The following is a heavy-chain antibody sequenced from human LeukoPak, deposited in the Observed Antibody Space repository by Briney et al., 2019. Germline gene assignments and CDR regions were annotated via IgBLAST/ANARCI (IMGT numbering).Heavy chain of an antibody. Sequence: SETLSLTCTVSGGSISRYYWSWIRQPPGKGLECIGYIYYGGSTNYNPSLKSRVTISVDTSKNQFSLKLSSVTAADTAVYYCARGSGGYYYYGMDVWGQGTTVTVSS. J-gene: IGHJ6*02. CDR3: ARGSGGYYYYGMDV. V-gene: IGHV4-59*01. CDR1: GGSISRYY. CDR2: IYYGGST.